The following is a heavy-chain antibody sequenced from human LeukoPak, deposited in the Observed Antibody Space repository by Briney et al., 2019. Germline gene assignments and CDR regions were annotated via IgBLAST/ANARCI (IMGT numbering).Heavy chain of an antibody. D-gene: IGHD6-19*01. CDR2: ISSSSSYI. CDR1: GFTFSSYS. J-gene: IGHJ5*02. CDR3: ARETSVSIAVAGTVSAWFDP. Sequence: PGGSLRLSCAASGFTFSSYSMNWVRQAPGKGLEWVSSISSSSSYIYYADSVKGRFTISRDNAKNSLYLQMNSLRAEDTAVYYCARETSVSIAVAGTVSAWFDPWGQGTLVTVSS. V-gene: IGHV3-21*01.